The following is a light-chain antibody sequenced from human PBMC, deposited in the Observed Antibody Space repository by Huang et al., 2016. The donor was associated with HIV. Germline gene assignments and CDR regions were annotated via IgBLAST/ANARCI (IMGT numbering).Light chain of an antibody. CDR3: QQYNDWPIT. CDR2: DAS. J-gene: IGKJ3*01. CDR1: QSVSNN. Sequence: EIVMTQSPATLSLSPVERATLSCRASQSVSNNLARYQQKPGQAPRLLIYDASTRATGIPAKFRGSGSGTEFTLTISSLQSEDFAVYFCQQYNDWPITFGPGTKLESK. V-gene: IGKV3-15*01.